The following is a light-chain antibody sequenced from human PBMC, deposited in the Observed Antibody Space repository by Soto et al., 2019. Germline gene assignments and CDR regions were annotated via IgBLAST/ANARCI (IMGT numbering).Light chain of an antibody. CDR2: DVS. V-gene: IGLV2-14*03. J-gene: IGLJ1*01. CDR1: SSDVGGYNY. CDR3: SSYRSSSKRV. Sequence: QSALTQPASVSGPPGQSITISCTGTSSDVGGYNYVSWYQQHPGKAPKLMIYDVSNRPSGVSNRFSGSKSGNTASLTISGLQAEDEADYYCSSYRSSSKRVFGTGTKVTVL.